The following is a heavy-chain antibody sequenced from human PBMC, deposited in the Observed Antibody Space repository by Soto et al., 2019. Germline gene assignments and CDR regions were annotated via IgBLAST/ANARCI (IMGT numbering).Heavy chain of an antibody. D-gene: IGHD6-6*01. CDR2: INHSGST. Sequence: SETLSLTCAVYGGSFSGYYWSWIRQPPGKGLEWIGEINHSGSTNYNPSLKSRVTISVDTSKNQFSLKLSSVTAADTAVYYCARNSIAARLFDWGQGTLVTVSS. V-gene: IGHV4-34*01. J-gene: IGHJ4*02. CDR1: GGSFSGYY. CDR3: ARNSIAARLFD.